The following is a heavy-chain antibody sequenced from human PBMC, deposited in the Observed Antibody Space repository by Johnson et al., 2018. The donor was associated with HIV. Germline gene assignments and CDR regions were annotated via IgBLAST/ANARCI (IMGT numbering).Heavy chain of an antibody. CDR1: GFTFSSYD. J-gene: IGHJ3*02. V-gene: IGHV3-13*01. D-gene: IGHD5-12*01. Sequence: VQLVESGGGVVRPVGSLRLSCAASGFTFSSYDMHWVRQATGKGLEWVSAIGTAGDTYYPGSVKGRFTISRDHSKNTLYLEMNSLRAEDTAVYYCARDHSGYDSVTAAFDIWGQGTMVTVSS. CDR3: ARDHSGYDSVTAAFDI. CDR2: IGTAGDT.